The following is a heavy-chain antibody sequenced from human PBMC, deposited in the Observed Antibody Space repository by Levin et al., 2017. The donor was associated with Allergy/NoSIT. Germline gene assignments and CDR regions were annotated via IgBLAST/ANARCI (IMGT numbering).Heavy chain of an antibody. CDR2: IYSDGST. D-gene: IGHD2-2*01. CDR3: TKGHYSGVYQ. J-gene: IGHJ4*02. Sequence: GGSLRLSCAASGFSVSNHYMTWVRQGPGRGLECVSVIYSDGSTYYADSVRGRFTISRDSFRNTLSLQMNSLRDDDTAVYYCTKGHYSGVYQWGQGTLVTVSS. CDR1: GFSVSNHY. V-gene: IGHV3-53*01.